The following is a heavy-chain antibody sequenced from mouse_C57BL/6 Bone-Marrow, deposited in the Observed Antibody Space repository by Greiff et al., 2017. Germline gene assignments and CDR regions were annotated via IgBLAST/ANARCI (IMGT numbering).Heavy chain of an antibody. CDR2: IHPSDSDT. J-gene: IGHJ2*01. Sequence: QVHVKQPGAELVKPGASVKVSCKASGYTFTSYWMHWVKQRPGQGLEWIGRIHPSDSDTNYNQKFKGKATLTVDKSSSTAYMQLSSLTSEDSAVYYCAIRYYGSSPFDYWGQGTTLTVSS. D-gene: IGHD1-1*01. CDR3: AIRYYGSSPFDY. CDR1: GYTFTSYW. V-gene: IGHV1-74*01.